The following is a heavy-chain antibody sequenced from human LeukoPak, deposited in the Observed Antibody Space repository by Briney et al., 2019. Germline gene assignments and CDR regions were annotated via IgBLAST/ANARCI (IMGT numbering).Heavy chain of an antibody. Sequence: ASVKVSCKASGYTFTGYYMHWVRLAPGQGLEWMGWIDPNSGGTNYAQKFQGRVTMTRDTSISTAYMELSRLRPDDTAVCYCARSRVGATDPFDYWGQGTLVTVSS. V-gene: IGHV1-2*02. CDR2: IDPNSGGT. J-gene: IGHJ4*02. D-gene: IGHD1-26*01. CDR3: ARSRVGATDPFDY. CDR1: GYTFTGYY.